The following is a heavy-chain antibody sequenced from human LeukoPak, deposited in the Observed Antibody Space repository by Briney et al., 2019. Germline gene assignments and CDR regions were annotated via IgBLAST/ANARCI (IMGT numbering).Heavy chain of an antibody. Sequence: PSETLSLTCSVSGYSFTSGHYWGWIRQPPGKGLEWIADIYHTGSAHYNPSLKSRVTISVDTSKNQFSLKLSSVTAADTAVYYCARYCTSTTCILRGFDYWGQGTLVTVSS. V-gene: IGHV4-38-2*01. CDR3: ARYCTSTTCILRGFDY. J-gene: IGHJ4*02. D-gene: IGHD2-2*01. CDR1: GYSFTSGHY. CDR2: IYHTGSA.